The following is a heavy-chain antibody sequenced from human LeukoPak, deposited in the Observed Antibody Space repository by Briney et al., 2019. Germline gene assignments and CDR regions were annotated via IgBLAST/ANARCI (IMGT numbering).Heavy chain of an antibody. Sequence: ASVTVSCKASGHTFTSYDINWVRQATGQGLEWMGWMNPNSGNTGYAQKFQGRVTMTRNTSISTAYMELSSLRSEDTAVYYCVRGLRRITIFGVAMGYWGQGTLVTVSS. D-gene: IGHD3-3*01. CDR3: VRGLRRITIFGVAMGY. J-gene: IGHJ4*02. CDR1: GHTFTSYD. CDR2: MNPNSGNT. V-gene: IGHV1-8*01.